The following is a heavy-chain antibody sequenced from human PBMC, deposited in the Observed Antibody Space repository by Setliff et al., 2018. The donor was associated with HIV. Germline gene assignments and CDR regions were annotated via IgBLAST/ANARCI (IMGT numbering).Heavy chain of an antibody. CDR3: AARPGIAVAGFDY. Sequence: EASVKVSCKASGYTFTNYAMNWVRQAPGQRLEWMGWINAGNGDTKYSPELQGRVTITSDTSASTAYMELSSLRSEDMGVYYCAARPGIAVAGFDYWGQGTQVTVSS. D-gene: IGHD6-19*01. V-gene: IGHV1-3*03. CDR1: GYTFTNYA. J-gene: IGHJ4*02. CDR2: INAGNGDT.